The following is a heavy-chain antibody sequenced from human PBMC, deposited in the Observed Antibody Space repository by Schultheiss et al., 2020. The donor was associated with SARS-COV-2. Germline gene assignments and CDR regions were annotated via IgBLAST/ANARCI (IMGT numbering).Heavy chain of an antibody. V-gene: IGHV1-2*02. Sequence: ASVKVSCKTSGYTFSNYYMHWVRQAPGQGLEWMGWINPNSGGTNYAQKFQGRVTMTRDTSISTAYMELSRLRSDDTAVYYCARDIVVQFDPWGQGTLVTVSS. J-gene: IGHJ5*02. CDR2: INPNSGGT. CDR3: ARDIVVQFDP. D-gene: IGHD2-2*01. CDR1: GYTFSNYY.